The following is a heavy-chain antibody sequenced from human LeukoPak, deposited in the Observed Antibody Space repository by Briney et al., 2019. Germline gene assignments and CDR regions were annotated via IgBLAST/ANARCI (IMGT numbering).Heavy chain of an antibody. J-gene: IGHJ4*02. CDR3: AKDLHEIAADY. Sequence: SGGSLRLSCAASGFTFTAYGVHWVRQAPGKGLVWVARIKGDGITTNYADPAKGRFTVSRDNAKNTVYLQMNSLRAEDTAVYYCAKDLHEIAADYWGQGTLVTVAS. D-gene: IGHD2-21*01. V-gene: IGHV3-74*01. CDR2: IKGDGITT. CDR1: GFTFTAYG.